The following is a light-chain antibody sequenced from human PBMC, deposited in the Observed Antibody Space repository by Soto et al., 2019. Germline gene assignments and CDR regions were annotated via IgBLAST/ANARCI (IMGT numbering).Light chain of an antibody. V-gene: IGLV2-14*01. CDR1: SSDVRGYNY. Sequence: QSALTQPASVSGSPGQSITISCTGTSSDVRGYNYVSWYQQHPGKAPKLMIYDVSNRPSGVSNRFSGSKSGNTASLTISGLQAEDEADYYCSSYTSSSTLEVFGGGTQLTVL. CDR2: DVS. CDR3: SSYTSSSTLEV. J-gene: IGLJ2*01.